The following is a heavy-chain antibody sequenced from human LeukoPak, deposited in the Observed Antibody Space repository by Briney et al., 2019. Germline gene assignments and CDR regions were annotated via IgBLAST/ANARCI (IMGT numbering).Heavy chain of an antibody. J-gene: IGHJ4*02. CDR3: ARDSDTAMVTGYFDY. V-gene: IGHV3-23*01. CDR1: GFTFSSYG. CDR2: ISGSGGST. D-gene: IGHD5-18*01. Sequence: GGSLRLSCAASGFTFSSYGMSWVRQAPGKGLEWVSAISGSGGSTYYADSVKGRFTISRDNSKNTLYLQMNSLRAEDTAVYYCARDSDTAMVTGYFDYWGQGTLVTVSS.